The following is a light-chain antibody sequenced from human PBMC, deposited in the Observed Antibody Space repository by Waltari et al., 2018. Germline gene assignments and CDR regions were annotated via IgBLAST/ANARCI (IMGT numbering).Light chain of an antibody. CDR2: RAS. CDR3: HQYDNRWT. Sequence: DIQMTQSPSTLSAYVGDRVTITCRASHSVRYFLAGHQQKPGKAPKVLIYRASNLASGGPSRFSGSGSGTEFTLTISSLQPDEFATYYCHQYDNRWTFGQGTTVEI. J-gene: IGKJ1*01. V-gene: IGKV1-5*03. CDR1: HSVRYF.